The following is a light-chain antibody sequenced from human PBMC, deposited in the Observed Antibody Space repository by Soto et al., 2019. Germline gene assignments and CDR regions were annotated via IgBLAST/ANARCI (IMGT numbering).Light chain of an antibody. CDR3: QQYGSSPLT. V-gene: IGKV3-20*01. J-gene: IGKJ4*01. CDR2: GAS. Sequence: EIVLTQSPGTLSLSPGERATLSCRASQNVSSSFLAWYQQKPGQATRLLIYGASSRATGIPDRFSGSGSGTDFTLTISRLEPEDVAVYYCQQYGSSPLTFGGGTKVEIK. CDR1: QNVSSSF.